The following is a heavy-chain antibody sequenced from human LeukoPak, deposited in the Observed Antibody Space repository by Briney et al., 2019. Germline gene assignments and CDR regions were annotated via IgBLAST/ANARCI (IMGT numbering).Heavy chain of an antibody. CDR3: ARDIRNWFDP. CDR2: ISGSGSTT. V-gene: IGHV3-23*01. J-gene: IGHJ5*02. CDR1: GFTFSSFA. Sequence: GGSLRLSCAASGFTFSSFAMSWVRQAPGKGLEWISGISGSGSTTYYADSVKGRFTISRDNSKNTLYLQMNSLRAEDTAVYYCARDIRNWFDPWGQGTLVTVSS.